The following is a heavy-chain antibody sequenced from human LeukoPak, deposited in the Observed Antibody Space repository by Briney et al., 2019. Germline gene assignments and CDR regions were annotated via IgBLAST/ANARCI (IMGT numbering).Heavy chain of an antibody. D-gene: IGHD2-8*02. V-gene: IGHV1-69*06. CDR2: IIPISGTT. J-gene: IGHJ6*03. CDR3: ARASVGWWHDRPYYMDV. Sequence: SVKVSCKASGGTFSSYAINWVRQAPGQGLEWMGGIIPISGTTNYAQKFQGRVTITADKSTSTAYMDLSSLRAEDTAVYYCARASVGWWHDRPYYMDVWGKGITVTVSS. CDR1: GGTFSSYA.